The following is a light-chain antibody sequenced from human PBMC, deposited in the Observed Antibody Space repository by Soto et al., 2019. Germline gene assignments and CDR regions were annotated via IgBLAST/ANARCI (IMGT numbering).Light chain of an antibody. J-gene: IGKJ1*01. CDR2: KAS. V-gene: IGKV1-5*03. CDR3: QQYDSYSWT. Sequence: DIQMTQSPSTLPAFVGDRVTITCRANQSISTWLAWYQQKPGKAPNLLIYKASRLETGVPSRFSGSGSGTEFTLTISSLQTDDFASYYCQQYDSYSWTFGQGTKVDI. CDR1: QSISTW.